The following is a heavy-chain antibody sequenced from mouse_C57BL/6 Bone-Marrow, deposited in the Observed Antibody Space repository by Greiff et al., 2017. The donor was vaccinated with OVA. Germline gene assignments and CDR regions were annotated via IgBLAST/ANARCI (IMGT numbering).Heavy chain of an antibody. D-gene: IGHD2-5*01. CDR3: ARDRAYYSN. Sequence: EVKLMESGPGLVKPSQSLSLTCSVTGYSITSGYYWNWIRQFPGNKLEWMGYISYDGSNNYNPSLKNRISITRDTSKNQFFLKLNSVTTEDTATYYCARDRAYYSNWGQGTTLTVSS. CDR2: ISYDGSN. V-gene: IGHV3-6*01. J-gene: IGHJ2*01. CDR1: GYSITSGYY.